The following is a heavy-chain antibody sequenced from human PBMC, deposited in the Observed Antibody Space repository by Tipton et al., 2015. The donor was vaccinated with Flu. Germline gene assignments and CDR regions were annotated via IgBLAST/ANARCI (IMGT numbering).Heavy chain of an antibody. D-gene: IGHD6-6*01. CDR3: ARDRFSSVSLEYSSSPDAFDI. Sequence: QLVQSGAEVKKPGASVKVSCKASGYTFTSYGISWVRQAPGQGLEWMGWISAYNGNTNYAQKLQGRVTMTTDTSTSTAYMELRSLRSDDTAVYYCARDRFSSVSLEYSSSPDAFDIWGQGTMVTVSS. J-gene: IGHJ3*02. V-gene: IGHV1-18*01. CDR2: ISAYNGNT. CDR1: GYTFTSYG.